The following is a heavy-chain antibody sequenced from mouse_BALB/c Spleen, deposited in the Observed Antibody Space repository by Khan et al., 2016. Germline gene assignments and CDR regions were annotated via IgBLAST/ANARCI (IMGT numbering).Heavy chain of an antibody. Sequence: VRLQQSGAELVKPGASVKLSCTASGFNIKDTYMHWVKQRPEQGLEWIGRIDPANGNTKYDPKFQGKATITADTSSTTAYLQLSSLTSEDTAIYYCARSPYDYDVWFAYWGQGTLVTVSA. CDR1: GFNIKDTY. CDR2: IDPANGNT. CDR3: ARSPYDYDVWFAY. D-gene: IGHD2-4*01. V-gene: IGHV14-3*02. J-gene: IGHJ3*01.